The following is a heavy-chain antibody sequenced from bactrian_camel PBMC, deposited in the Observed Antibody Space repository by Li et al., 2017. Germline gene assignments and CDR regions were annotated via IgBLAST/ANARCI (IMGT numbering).Heavy chain of an antibody. V-gene: IGHV3S1*01. CDR3: VKEASWYEAQWPPPATGISK. D-gene: IGHD6*01. CDR1: GYTNSRYC. Sequence: QVQLVESGGGSAQAGGSLKLSCLVPGYTNSRYCVAWFIQVPGDKRRAVAAIDSDGTTRYANSAKGRFTLSQDNATNTLYLQLNSQKTEDTAMYYCVKEASWYEAQWPPPATGISKFGARAPRSPSP. J-gene: IGHJ2*01. CDR2: IDSDGTT.